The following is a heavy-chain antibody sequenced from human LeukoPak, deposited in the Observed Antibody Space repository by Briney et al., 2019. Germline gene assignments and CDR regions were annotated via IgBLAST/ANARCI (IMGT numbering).Heavy chain of an antibody. CDR3: ASFLSSGYYQTWYDP. J-gene: IGHJ5*02. CDR1: GYTLTELS. V-gene: IGHV1-24*01. CDR2: FDPEDGET. Sequence: ASVKVSCKVSGYTLTELSMHWVRQAPGKGLEWMGGFDPEDGETIYAQKFQGRVTMTEDTSTDTAYMELSSLRSEDTAVYYCASFLSSGYYQTWYDPWGQGTLVTVSS. D-gene: IGHD3-22*01.